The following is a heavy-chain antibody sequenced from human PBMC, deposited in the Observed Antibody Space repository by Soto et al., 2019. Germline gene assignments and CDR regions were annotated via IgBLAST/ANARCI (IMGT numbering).Heavy chain of an antibody. CDR1: GFTFSSYS. V-gene: IGHV3-48*02. CDR3: AREELYSYGSGAFDI. CDR2: LSSSSSTI. Sequence: EVQLVESGGGLVQPGGSLRLSCAAYGFTFSSYSMNWVRQAPGKGLEWVSYLSSSSSTIYYADSVKGRFNIYRDNAKKALYLQMNSQRDEDTAVYYCAREELYSYGSGAFDIWGQGTMVTVSS. D-gene: IGHD5-18*01. J-gene: IGHJ3*02.